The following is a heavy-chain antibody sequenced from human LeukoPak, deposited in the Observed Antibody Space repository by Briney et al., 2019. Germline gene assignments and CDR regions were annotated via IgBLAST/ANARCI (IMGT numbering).Heavy chain of an antibody. CDR3: APTDYYDSSGYYYNYFDY. CDR1: GFTFSSYA. CDR2: ISSSSSTI. J-gene: IGHJ4*02. D-gene: IGHD3-22*01. V-gene: IGHV3-48*01. Sequence: GGSLRLSCAASGFTFSSYAMSWVRQAPGKGLEWVSYISSSSSTIYYADSVKGRFTISRDNAKNSLYLQMNSLRAEDTAVYYCAPTDYYDSSGYYYNYFDYWGQGTLVTVSS.